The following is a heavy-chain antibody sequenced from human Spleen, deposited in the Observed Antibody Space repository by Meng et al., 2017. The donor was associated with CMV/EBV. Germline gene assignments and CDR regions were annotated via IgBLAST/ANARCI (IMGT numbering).Heavy chain of an antibody. V-gene: IGHV7-4-1*01. Sequence: YSFTSYAMNWVRQAPGQGLEWMGWINTNTGNPTYAQGFTGRFVFSLDTSVSTAYLQICSLKAEDTAVYYCARGPQYYYDSSGSRFDYWGQGTLVTVSS. CDR3: ARGPQYYYDSSGSRFDY. CDR2: INTNTGNP. D-gene: IGHD3-22*01. CDR1: YSFTSYA. J-gene: IGHJ4*02.